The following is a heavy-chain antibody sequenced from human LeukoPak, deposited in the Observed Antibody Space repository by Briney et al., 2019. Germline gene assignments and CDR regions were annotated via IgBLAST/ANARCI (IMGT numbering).Heavy chain of an antibody. CDR3: VTATTYYFDY. CDR1: GGSFSGYY. CDR2: INHSGST. J-gene: IGHJ4*02. D-gene: IGHD1-1*01. V-gene: IGHV4-34*01. Sequence: PSETLSLTCAVYGGSFSGYYWSWIRQPPGKGLEWIGEINHSGSTNYNLSLKSRVTISVDTSKNQFSLKLSSVTAADTAVYYCVTATTYYFDYWGQGTLVTVSS.